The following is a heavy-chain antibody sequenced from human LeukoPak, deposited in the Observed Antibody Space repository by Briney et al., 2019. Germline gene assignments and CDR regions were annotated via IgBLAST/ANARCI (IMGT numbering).Heavy chain of an antibody. D-gene: IGHD2-2*01. CDR1: GFTVSSNY. J-gene: IGHJ6*03. CDR2: IYTGGST. CDR3: ARVVVVPAAMTFGYYYYMDV. Sequence: GGSLRLSCAASGFTVSSNYMSWVRQAPGKGLEWVSLIYTGGSTYYADSVKDRFTISRDNSKNTLYLQMNSLRAEDTAVYYCARVVVVPAAMTFGYYYYMDVWGKGTTVTISS. V-gene: IGHV3-66*01.